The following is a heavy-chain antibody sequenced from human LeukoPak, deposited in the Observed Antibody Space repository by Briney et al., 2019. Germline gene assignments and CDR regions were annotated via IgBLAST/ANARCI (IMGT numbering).Heavy chain of an antibody. Sequence: PSQTLSLTCTVSGGSISSGDYYWSWIRQPPGKGLEWIGYIYYSGTTHYNPSLRSRVTMSVDTSKNQFSLKLSAVTAADTAVYFCARQFHGSGYVDDLWGQGTLVTVSS. CDR2: IYYSGTT. V-gene: IGHV4-30-4*01. CDR3: ARQFHGSGYVDDL. CDR1: GGSISSGDYY. D-gene: IGHD5-12*01. J-gene: IGHJ5*02.